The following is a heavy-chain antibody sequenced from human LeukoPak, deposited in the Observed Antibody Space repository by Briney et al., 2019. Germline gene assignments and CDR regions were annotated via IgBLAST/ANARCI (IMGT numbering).Heavy chain of an antibody. CDR1: GFTFGSYW. D-gene: IGHD3-3*01. J-gene: IGHJ6*02. CDR3: ARDDQSGYYPRYYYYYGMDV. CDR2: INSDGSST. V-gene: IGHV3-74*01. Sequence: GGSLRLSCAASGFTFGSYWMHWVRQAPGKGLVWVSRINSDGSSTSYADSVKGRFTISRDNAKNTLYLQMNSLRAEDTAVYYCARDDQSGYYPRYYYYYGMDVWGQGTTVTVSS.